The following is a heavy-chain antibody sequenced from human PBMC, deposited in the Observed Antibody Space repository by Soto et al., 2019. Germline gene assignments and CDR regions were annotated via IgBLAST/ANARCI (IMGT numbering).Heavy chain of an antibody. Sequence: ASVKVSCKASGYTFTSYGISWVRQAPGQGLEWMGWISAYNGNTNYAQKLQGRVTMTTDTSTSTAYMELRSLRSDDTAVYYCARDVRDANWNNWFDPWGQGTLVTVSS. V-gene: IGHV1-18*01. D-gene: IGHD1-20*01. CDR3: ARDVRDANWNNWFDP. CDR1: GYTFTSYG. CDR2: ISAYNGNT. J-gene: IGHJ5*02.